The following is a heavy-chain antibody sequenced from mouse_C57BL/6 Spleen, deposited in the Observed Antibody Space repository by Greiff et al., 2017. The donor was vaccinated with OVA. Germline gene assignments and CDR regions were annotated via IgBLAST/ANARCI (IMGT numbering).Heavy chain of an antibody. J-gene: IGHJ1*03. CDR2: ISYDGSN. CDR3: ARWRYFDV. Sequence: VQLKESGPGLVKPSQSLSLTCSVTGYSITSGYYWNWIRQFPGNKLEWMGYISYDGSNNYNPSLKNRISITRDTSKNQFFLKLNSVTTEDTATYYCARWRYFDVWGTGTTVTVSS. V-gene: IGHV3-6*01. CDR1: GYSITSGYY.